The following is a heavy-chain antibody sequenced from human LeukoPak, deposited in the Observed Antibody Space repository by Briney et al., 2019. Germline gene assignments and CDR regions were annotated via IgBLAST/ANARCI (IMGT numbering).Heavy chain of an antibody. CDR1: GFTFSRFS. CDR3: ARGSTWWVDP. J-gene: IGHJ5*02. Sequence: GGSLRLSCAASGFTFSRFSMNWVRQAPGKGLEWVSSISSSGTYIYYADSVKGRFTVSRDNAKNSLYLQMNSLRAEDTAVYYCARGSTWWVDPWGQGTLVTVSS. CDR2: ISSSGTYI. V-gene: IGHV3-21*01.